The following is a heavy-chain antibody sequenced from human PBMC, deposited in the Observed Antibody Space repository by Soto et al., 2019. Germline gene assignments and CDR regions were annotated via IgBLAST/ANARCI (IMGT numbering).Heavy chain of an antibody. V-gene: IGHV1-69*13. CDR1: GGTFSSYA. J-gene: IGHJ6*02. D-gene: IGHD3-3*01. CDR3: ARDSWREKFTNYYYYYGMDV. CDR2: IIPIFGTA. Sequence: SVKVSCKASGGTFSSYAISWVRQAPGQGLEWMGGIIPIFGTANYAQKFQGRVTITADESTSTAYMELSRLRSEDTAVDYCARDSWREKFTNYYYYYGMDVWGQGTTVTVSS.